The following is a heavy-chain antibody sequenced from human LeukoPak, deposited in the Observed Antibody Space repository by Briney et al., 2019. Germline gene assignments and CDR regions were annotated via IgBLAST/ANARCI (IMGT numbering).Heavy chain of an antibody. D-gene: IGHD1-26*01. CDR3: ARDAGREYSGSYFGY. CDR1: GGSISSSSYY. CDR2: IYYSGST. Sequence: PSETLPLTCTVSGGSISSSSYYWGWIRQPPGKGLEWIGSIYYSGSTYYNPSLKSRVTISVDTSKNQFSLKLSSVTAADTAVYYCARDAGREYSGSYFGYWGQGTLVTVSS. J-gene: IGHJ4*02. V-gene: IGHV4-39*07.